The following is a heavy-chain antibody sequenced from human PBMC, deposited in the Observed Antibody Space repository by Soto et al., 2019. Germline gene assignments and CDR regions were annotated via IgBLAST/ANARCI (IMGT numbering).Heavy chain of an antibody. CDR2: TRNKASSYTT. D-gene: IGHD3-22*01. CDR1: GFSFSDYY. V-gene: IGHV3-72*01. Sequence: EVQLVESGGRLVQPGGSLRLSCAASGFSFSDYYINWVRQAPGKGLEWVGRTRNKASSYTTDYAAFVKGRFTISRDDSKNLIYLQMNSLKTEDTAVYYCAREGSSSGPDYEYWGQGTLVTVSS. CDR3: AREGSSSGPDYEY. J-gene: IGHJ4*02.